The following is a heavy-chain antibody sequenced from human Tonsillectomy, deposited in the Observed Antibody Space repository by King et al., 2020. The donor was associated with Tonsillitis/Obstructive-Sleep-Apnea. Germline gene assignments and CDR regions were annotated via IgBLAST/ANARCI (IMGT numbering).Heavy chain of an antibody. CDR1: GGSISSSNW. CDR3: ASRGLGYCTGGVCYKPEY. J-gene: IGHJ4*02. Sequence: QLQESGPGLVKPSGTLSLTCAVSGGSISSSNWWSWVRQPPGKGLEWIGEIYHSGSTNYNPSLKSRVTISVDKSKNQFSLKLSSVTAADTAVYYCASRGLGYCTGGVCYKPEYWGQGTLVTVSS. CDR2: IYHSGST. V-gene: IGHV4-4*02. D-gene: IGHD2-8*02.